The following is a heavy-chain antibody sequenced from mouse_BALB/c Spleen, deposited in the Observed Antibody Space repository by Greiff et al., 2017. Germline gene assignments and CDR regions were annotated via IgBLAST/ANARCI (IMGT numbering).Heavy chain of an antibody. CDR2: ISSGGST. CDR1: GFTFSSYA. CDR3: ARGYYDDDRFAY. Sequence: EVKLMESGGGLVKPGGSLKLSCAASGFTFSSYAMSWVRQTPEKRLEWVASISSGGSTYYPDSVKGRFTISRDNARNILYLQMSSLRSEDTAMYYCARGYYDDDRFAYWGQGTLVTVSA. V-gene: IGHV5-6-5*01. J-gene: IGHJ3*01. D-gene: IGHD2-4*01.